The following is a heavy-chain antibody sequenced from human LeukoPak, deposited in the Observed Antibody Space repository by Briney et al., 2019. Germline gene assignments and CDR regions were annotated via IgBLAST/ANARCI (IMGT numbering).Heavy chain of an antibody. J-gene: IGHJ4*02. CDR3: TRVRLPSRISLPHFDY. Sequence: PGSSLRLSCSVSGFTFSSYSIHWVRQAPGKGLEWVAALSYDGTNKYFADSVKGRFAISRDISQNTLYLQLNNLTAEDTAVYYCTRVRLPSRISLPHFDYWGQGTLVTLSS. CDR1: GFTFSSYS. V-gene: IGHV3-30*01. CDR2: LSYDGTNK. D-gene: IGHD2-15*01.